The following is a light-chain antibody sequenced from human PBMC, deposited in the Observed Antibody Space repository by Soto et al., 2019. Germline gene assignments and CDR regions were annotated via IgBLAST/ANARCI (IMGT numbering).Light chain of an antibody. CDR1: SSDVGSYNL. J-gene: IGLJ1*01. CDR2: EDN. Sequence: QSALTQPASVSGSPGQSIAISCTGTSSDVGSYNLVSWYQQYPDKAPKLMIYEDNKRPSGASNRFSGSKSGNTASLTISGLQAEDEADYYCCSYAGSSTYAFGTGTKVTV. V-gene: IGLV2-23*01. CDR3: CSYAGSSTYA.